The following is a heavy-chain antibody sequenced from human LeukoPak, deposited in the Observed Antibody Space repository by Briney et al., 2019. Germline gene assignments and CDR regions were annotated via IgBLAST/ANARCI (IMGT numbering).Heavy chain of an antibody. CDR1: GGSISSYY. V-gene: IGHV4-4*07. Sequence: SETLSLTCTVSGGSISSYYWSWIRQPAGKGLEWIGRIYTSGSTNYNPSLKSRVTMSVDTSKNQFSLKLSSVTAADTAVYYCARVPRAPAAIGYYYYMDVWGKGTTVTVSS. CDR3: ARVPRAPAAIGYYYYMDV. J-gene: IGHJ6*03. CDR2: IYTSGST. D-gene: IGHD2-2*02.